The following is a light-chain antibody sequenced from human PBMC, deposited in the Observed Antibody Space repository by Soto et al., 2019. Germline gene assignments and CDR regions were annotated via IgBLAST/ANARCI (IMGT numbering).Light chain of an antibody. CDR3: QQRSFWPLFT. Sequence: EIVLTQSPATVSLSPGESATISCRASQNVHSFFAWYQQRPGQAPRLLIYVASFRATGIPARFSGSGSGTDFTLTTTSLEPEDFAVYYCQQRSFWPLFTFGRGTRLEIK. V-gene: IGKV3-11*01. J-gene: IGKJ2*01. CDR2: VAS. CDR1: QNVHSF.